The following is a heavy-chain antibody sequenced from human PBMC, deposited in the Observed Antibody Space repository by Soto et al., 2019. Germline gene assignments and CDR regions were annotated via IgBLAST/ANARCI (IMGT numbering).Heavy chain of an antibody. CDR3: ETGYYTLHDAFDI. V-gene: IGHV3-74*01. J-gene: IGHJ3*02. CDR2: INSDGSST. Sequence: GGSLRLSCVASGFTFSSYWMHWVRQAPGKGLVWVSRINSDGSSTSYADSVKGRFTISRDNAKNTLYLQMNSLRAEDTAVYYCETGYYTLHDAFDIWGQGTMVTVSS. CDR1: GFTFSSYW. D-gene: IGHD3-3*01.